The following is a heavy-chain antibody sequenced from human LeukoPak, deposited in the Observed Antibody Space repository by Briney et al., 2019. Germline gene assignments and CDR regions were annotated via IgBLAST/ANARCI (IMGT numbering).Heavy chain of an antibody. D-gene: IGHD3-10*01. Sequence: SETLSLTCTVSGGSISSYYWSWIRQPPGKGLEWIGEIYHSGSTNYNPPLKSRVTISVDKSKNQFSLKLSSVTAADTAVYYCARTRRGNSGSLLALAWWFDPWGQGTLVTVSS. CDR3: ARTRRGNSGSLLALAWWFDP. J-gene: IGHJ5*02. CDR1: GGSISSYY. CDR2: IYHSGST. V-gene: IGHV4-59*01.